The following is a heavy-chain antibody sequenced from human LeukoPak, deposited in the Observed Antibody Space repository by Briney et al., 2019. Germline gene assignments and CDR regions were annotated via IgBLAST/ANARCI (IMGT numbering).Heavy chain of an antibody. CDR2: IIPIFGTA. J-gene: IGHJ3*02. CDR3: ARGWPGTSKGWSFDK. D-gene: IGHD1-7*01. Sequence: ASVKVSCKASGGTFSSYAISWVRQAPGQGLEWMGGIIPIFGTANYAQKFQGRVTITTDESTSTAYMELSSLRAEDTAEYYCARGWPGTSKGWSFDKWGQGTMVTVSS. CDR1: GGTFSSYA. V-gene: IGHV1-69*05.